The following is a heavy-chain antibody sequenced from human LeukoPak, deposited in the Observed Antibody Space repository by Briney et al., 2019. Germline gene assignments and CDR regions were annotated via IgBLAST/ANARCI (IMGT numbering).Heavy chain of an antibody. J-gene: IGHJ4*02. Sequence: SETLSLTCAVSGYSISSGYYWGWIRQPPGKGLEWIGSIYHSGSTYYSPSLKSRVTISVDTSKNQFSLKLRSVTAADTAVYYCARVQYSSSYYFDYWGQGTLVTVSS. CDR1: GYSISSGYY. CDR2: IYHSGST. D-gene: IGHD6-6*01. CDR3: ARVQYSSSYYFDY. V-gene: IGHV4-38-2*01.